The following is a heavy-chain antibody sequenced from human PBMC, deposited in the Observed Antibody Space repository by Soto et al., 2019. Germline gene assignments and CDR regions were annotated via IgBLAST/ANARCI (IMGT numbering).Heavy chain of an antibody. Sequence: PGGSLILSCAASVFSVSDSGMHWFREAPGRVLDWVAVISYDGNNEYYADSVKGRFTISRDNSKNTLYLQMNSLKAEDTAVFYCAKDSYYSSSWHYIYSGMDVWGQGTTVTVS. V-gene: IGHV3-30*18. J-gene: IGHJ6*02. CDR3: AKDSYYSSSWHYIYSGMDV. D-gene: IGHD6-13*01. CDR1: VFSVSDSG. CDR2: ISYDGNNE.